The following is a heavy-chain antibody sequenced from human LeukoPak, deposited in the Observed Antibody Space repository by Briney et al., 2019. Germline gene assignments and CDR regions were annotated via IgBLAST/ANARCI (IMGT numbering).Heavy chain of an antibody. D-gene: IGHD1-26*01. V-gene: IGHV4-30-4*08. CDR2: IYYSGST. CDR3: AGNPIVGATQVGY. Sequence: SATLSLTCAVYGGSFSGYYWSWIRQPPGKGLEWIGYIYYSGSTYYNPSLKSRVTISVDTSKNQFSLKLTSVTAADTAVYYCAGNPIVGATQVGYCGQGTLVTVSS. J-gene: IGHJ4*02. CDR1: GGSFSGYY.